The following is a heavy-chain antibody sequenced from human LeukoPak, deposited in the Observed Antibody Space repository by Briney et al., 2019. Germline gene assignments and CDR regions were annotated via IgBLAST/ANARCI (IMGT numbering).Heavy chain of an antibody. D-gene: IGHD3-10*01. CDR2: ISSSGSTI. V-gene: IGHV3-11*01. CDR3: ARDQIQLWFGELFANKWVYYYYGMDV. J-gene: IGHJ6*02. CDR1: GFTFSDYY. Sequence: TGGSLRLSCAASGFTFSDYYMSWIRQAPGKGLEWVSYISSSGSTIYYADSVKGRFTISRDNAKNSLYLQMNSLGAEDTAVYYCARDQIQLWFGELFANKWVYYYYGMDVWGQGTTVTVSS.